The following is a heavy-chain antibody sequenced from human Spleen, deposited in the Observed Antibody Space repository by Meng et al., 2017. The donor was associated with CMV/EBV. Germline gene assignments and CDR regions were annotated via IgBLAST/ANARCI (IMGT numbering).Heavy chain of an antibody. J-gene: IGHJ4*02. CDR1: GYTFTGYY. CDR3: ARESAKGFDFDY. Sequence: QGRLLRYGDEVKKPGASVKVYGTASGYTFTGYYMHWVRQAPGQGLEWMGWINPKSGGTNYAQKFQGRVTMTRDTSISTAYMELSRLRSDDTAVYYCARESAKGFDFDYWGQGTLVTVSS. V-gene: IGHV1-2*02. CDR2: INPKSGGT. D-gene: IGHD3-16*01.